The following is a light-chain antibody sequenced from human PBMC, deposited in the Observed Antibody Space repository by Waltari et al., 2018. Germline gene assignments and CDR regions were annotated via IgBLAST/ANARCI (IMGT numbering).Light chain of an antibody. CDR1: QSVNYF. J-gene: IGKJ4*01. CDR2: DAS. CDR3: QQRTNWPLT. V-gene: IGKV3-11*01. Sequence: EIVLTKSPATLYLSPGERATLSCRASQSVNYFLAWFQQKPGQAPRLLIYDASNRATGIPARFSGSGSGTDFTLTISSLEPEDFAVYYCQQRTNWPLTFGGGTKMEIK.